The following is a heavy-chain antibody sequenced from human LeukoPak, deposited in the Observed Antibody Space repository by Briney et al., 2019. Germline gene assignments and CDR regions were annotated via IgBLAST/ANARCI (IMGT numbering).Heavy chain of an antibody. CDR1: GGSISSSGYY. D-gene: IGHD6-13*01. Sequence: PSETLSLTCTVSGGSISSSGYYWGWIRQPPGKGLEWIGEINHSGSTNYNPSLKSRVTISVDTSKNQFSLKLSSVTAADTAVYYCARNRGYSSSWYMVIYYFDYWGQGTLVTVSS. CDR3: ARNRGYSSSWYMVIYYFDY. CDR2: INHSGST. J-gene: IGHJ4*02. V-gene: IGHV4-39*07.